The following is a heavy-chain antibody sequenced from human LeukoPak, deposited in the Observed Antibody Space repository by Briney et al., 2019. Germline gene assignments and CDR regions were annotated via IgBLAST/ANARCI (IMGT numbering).Heavy chain of an antibody. Sequence: GGSLRLSCAASGFTFSSYSMNWVRQAPGKGLEWVSYISSSSSTIYYADSVKGRFTISRDNAKNSLYLQMNSLRAEDTAVYYCARDRYYYDSSGYWFPINYYYYYGMDVWGQGTTVTVSS. CDR3: ARDRYYYDSSGYWFPINYYYYYGMDV. CDR2: ISSSSSTI. CDR1: GFTFSSYS. J-gene: IGHJ6*02. D-gene: IGHD3-22*01. V-gene: IGHV3-48*04.